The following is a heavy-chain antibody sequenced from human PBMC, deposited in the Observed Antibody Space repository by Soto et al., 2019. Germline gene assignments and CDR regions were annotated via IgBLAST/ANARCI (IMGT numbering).Heavy chain of an antibody. D-gene: IGHD5-12*01. CDR1: GFTFSSYA. Sequence: GGSLRLSCAASGFTFSSYAMSWVRQAPGKGLEWVSAISGSGGSTYYADSVKGRFTISRDNSKNTLYLQMNSLRAEDTAVYYCAKCIFSVGLATTPLINWGQGTLVTVSS. J-gene: IGHJ4*02. V-gene: IGHV3-23*01. CDR3: AKCIFSVGLATTPLIN. CDR2: ISGSGGST.